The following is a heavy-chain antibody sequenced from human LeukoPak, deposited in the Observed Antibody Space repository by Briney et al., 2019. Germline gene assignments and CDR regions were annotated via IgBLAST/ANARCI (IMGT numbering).Heavy chain of an antibody. CDR1: GGSITSGGFY. CDR3: ARVDGSGSKRWFDP. V-gene: IGHV4-31*01. Sequence: PSGTLSLTCSVSGGSITSGGFYWSWIRQHPGEGLEGIGYIHNNGSTYYNPSLHSPTIKSLDTSKSQFSLQLNSVTAADTAVYYCARVDGSGSKRWFDPWGQGAPVTVSS. CDR2: IHNNGST. J-gene: IGHJ5*02. D-gene: IGHD3-10*01.